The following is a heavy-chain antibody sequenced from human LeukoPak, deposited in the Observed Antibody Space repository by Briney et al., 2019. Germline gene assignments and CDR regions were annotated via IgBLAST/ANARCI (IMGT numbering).Heavy chain of an antibody. D-gene: IGHD3-3*01. CDR3: ARDRAWNYFDY. V-gene: IGHV3-30*03. CDR2: ISNDGSRK. CDR1: GFTFSRHG. J-gene: IGHJ4*02. Sequence: GGSLRLSCAPYGFTFSRHGMHWVRRAPGKGLEWVAIISNDGSRKYYAHSVEGRFTISRDNSKNTLYLQMDSLRAEDTAVYYCARDRAWNYFDYWGQGTLVTVSS.